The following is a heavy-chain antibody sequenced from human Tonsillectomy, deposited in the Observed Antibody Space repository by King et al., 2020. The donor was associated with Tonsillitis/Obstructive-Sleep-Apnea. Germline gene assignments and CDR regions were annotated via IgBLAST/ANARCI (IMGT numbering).Heavy chain of an antibody. CDR2: MYYGGIT. V-gene: IGHV4-59*08. Sequence: QLQESGPGLVRPSVTLSLTCSVPSGSITGYYWSWIRQPPGKGLEWIGYMYYGGITDYNPSLKSRATISAATSKNKFSLRLSSVTAAETAVYYCARRNDFWSESYTGAFDIWGQGTMVTVSS. CDR1: SGSITGYY. CDR3: ARRNDFWSESYTGAFDI. D-gene: IGHD3-3*01. J-gene: IGHJ3*02.